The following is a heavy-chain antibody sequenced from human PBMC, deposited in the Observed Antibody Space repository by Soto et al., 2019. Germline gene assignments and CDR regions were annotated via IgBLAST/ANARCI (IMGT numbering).Heavy chain of an antibody. J-gene: IGHJ4*02. V-gene: IGHV5-51*01. CDR1: GYSFTSYW. CDR3: ARVGDESGYDSAYAY. Sequence: GESLKISCKGSGYSFTSYWIGWVRQMPGKGLEWMGIIYPGDSDTRYSPSFQGQVTISADKSISTAYLQWSSLKASDTAMYYCARVGDESGYDSAYAYWGQGTLVTVSS. D-gene: IGHD5-12*01. CDR2: IYPGDSDT.